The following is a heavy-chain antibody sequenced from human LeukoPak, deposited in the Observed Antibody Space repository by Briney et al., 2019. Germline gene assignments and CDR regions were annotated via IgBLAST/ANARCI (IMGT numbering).Heavy chain of an antibody. J-gene: IGHJ6*02. Sequence: GGSLRLSCAASGFTFSNYAMHWVRQAPGKGLEWVAVMSYDGSNKYYVDSVKGRFTISRDNSKNTLYVQMNSLRVEDTAVYYCARDFQWLRAMDVWGQGTTVTVSS. V-gene: IGHV3-30-3*01. CDR3: ARDFQWLRAMDV. D-gene: IGHD6-19*01. CDR1: GFTFSNYA. CDR2: MSYDGSNK.